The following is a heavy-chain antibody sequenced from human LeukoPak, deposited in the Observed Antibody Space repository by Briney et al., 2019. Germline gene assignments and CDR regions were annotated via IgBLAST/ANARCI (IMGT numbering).Heavy chain of an antibody. V-gene: IGHV1-2*02. CDR1: GYTFTGYY. J-gene: IGHJ5*02. Sequence: GASVKVSCKASGYTFTGYYMHWVRQAPGQGLEWMGWINPNSGGTNYAQKFQGRVTMTRDTSISTAYMELSRLRSDDTAVYYCARIWFGELSNWFDPWGQGTLVTVSS. CDR2: INPNSGGT. CDR3: ARIWFGELSNWFDP. D-gene: IGHD3-10*01.